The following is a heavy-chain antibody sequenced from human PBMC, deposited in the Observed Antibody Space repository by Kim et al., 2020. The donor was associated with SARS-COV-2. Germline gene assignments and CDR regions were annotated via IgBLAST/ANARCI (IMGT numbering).Heavy chain of an antibody. V-gene: IGHV3-23*01. CDR1: GFTFNNYG. CDR2: ISDSGAST. D-gene: IGHD1-1*01. Sequence: GGSLRLSCVASGFTFNNYGMNWVRQAPGKGLEWVSAISDSGASTSYADSAKGRFTISRDNSKNTLYLQMNSLRAEDTAVYYCAKETGNKYYFDYWGQGTLVTVSS. CDR3: AKETGNKYYFDY. J-gene: IGHJ4*02.